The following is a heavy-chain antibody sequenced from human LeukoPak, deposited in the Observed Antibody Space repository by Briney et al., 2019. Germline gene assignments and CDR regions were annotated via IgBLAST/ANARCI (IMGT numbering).Heavy chain of an antibody. CDR2: IYYSGST. CDR3: PRHLTDYYALTY. CDR1: GGSISSYY. V-gene: IGHV4-59*08. D-gene: IGHD3-22*01. J-gene: IGHJ4*02. Sequence: SETLSLTCTVSGGSISSYYWSWIRQPPGKGLEWIGYIYYSGSTNYNPSLKSRVTMSVDTSKNQFSLRLSSVTAADTAVYYCPRHLTDYYALTYWAQGPLSTIS.